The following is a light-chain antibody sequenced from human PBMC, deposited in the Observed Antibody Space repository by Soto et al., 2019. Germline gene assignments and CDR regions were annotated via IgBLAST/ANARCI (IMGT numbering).Light chain of an antibody. V-gene: IGKV3-15*01. CDR1: QSTSSK. Sequence: EIVMTQLPAALSVSPGERDTLSCRASQSTSSKLAWYQQKPGQAPRLLIYDASSRAAGISARFSGSGSGTEFTLTIISLQSEDSALYSCHQYNNWPPTWSFGQGTKVDIK. CDR2: DAS. J-gene: IGKJ1*01. CDR3: HQYNNWPPTWS.